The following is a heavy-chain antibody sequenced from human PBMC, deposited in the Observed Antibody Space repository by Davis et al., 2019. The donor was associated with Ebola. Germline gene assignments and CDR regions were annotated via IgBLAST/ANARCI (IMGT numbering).Heavy chain of an antibody. CDR3: ARDRGFGMDV. J-gene: IGHJ6*04. Sequence: ASVKVSCKASGYTFTSYAMNWVRQAPGQGLEWMGRINPNSGGTSYAQKFQGRVTMTRDTSISTAYMELSRLRSDDTAVYYCARDRGFGMDVWGKGTTVTVSS. CDR1: GYTFTSYA. V-gene: IGHV1-2*06. D-gene: IGHD3-10*01. CDR2: INPNSGGT.